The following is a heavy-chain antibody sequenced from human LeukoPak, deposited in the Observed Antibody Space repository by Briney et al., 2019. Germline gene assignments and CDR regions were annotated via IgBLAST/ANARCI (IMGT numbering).Heavy chain of an antibody. J-gene: IGHJ4*02. CDR1: GLTFSNFP. V-gene: IGHV3-30*02. CDR2: IQDDGATT. CDR3: ATQSITLVVVISPFDY. D-gene: IGHD3-22*01. Sequence: GGSLRLSCAASGLTFSNFPMHWVRQAPGKGLEWVALIQDDGATTNYVDSVRGRFTNSRDNSKSTVYLQMNSLKPDDAAVYYCATQSITLVVVISPFDYWGQGTLVTVSS.